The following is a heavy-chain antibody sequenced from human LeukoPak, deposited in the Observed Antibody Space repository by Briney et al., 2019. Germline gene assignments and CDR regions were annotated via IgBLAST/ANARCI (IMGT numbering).Heavy chain of an antibody. V-gene: IGHV3-15*01. Sequence: GGSLRLSCATSGFTFSSFSINWVRQAPGKGLEWVGRIKGKADGGTTDYAAPVKGRFTISRDDSKNTLYLQMSSLNAEDTAVYYCTTEGTRSLGYCSGGGCYARDAFDIWGQGTMVTVSS. D-gene: IGHD2-15*01. CDR3: TTEGTRSLGYCSGGGCYARDAFDI. J-gene: IGHJ3*02. CDR2: IKGKADGGTT. CDR1: GFTFSSFS.